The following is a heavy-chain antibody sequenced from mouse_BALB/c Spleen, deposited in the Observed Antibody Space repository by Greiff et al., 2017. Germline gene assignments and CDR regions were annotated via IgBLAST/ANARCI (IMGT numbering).Heavy chain of an antibody. J-gene: IGHJ2*01. CDR3: ARGGTTAFFDY. CDR1: GYAFSSYW. V-gene: IGHV1-80*01. D-gene: IGHD1-2*01. CDR2: IYPGDGDT. Sequence: VQLQQSGAELVRPGSSVKISCKASGYAFSSYWMNWVKQRPGQGLEWIGQIYPGDGDTNYNGKFKGKATLTADKSSSTAYMQLSSLTSEDSAVYFCARGGTTAFFDYWGQGTTLTVSS.